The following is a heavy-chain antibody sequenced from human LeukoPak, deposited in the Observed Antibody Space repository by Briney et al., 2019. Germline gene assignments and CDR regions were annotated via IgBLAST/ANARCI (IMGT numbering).Heavy chain of an antibody. V-gene: IGHV1-8*01. CDR1: GYTFTSHD. CDR2: MSPNSGDT. CDR3: VRTPPNWGFDY. Sequence: ASVKVSCKATGYTFTSHDINWVRQATGQGLEWMGWMSPNSGDTGYAQKFQGRVTMTSDSSISTAYMELSSLRSEDTAIYYCVRTPPNWGFDYWGQGTLVTVSS. D-gene: IGHD7-27*01. J-gene: IGHJ4*02.